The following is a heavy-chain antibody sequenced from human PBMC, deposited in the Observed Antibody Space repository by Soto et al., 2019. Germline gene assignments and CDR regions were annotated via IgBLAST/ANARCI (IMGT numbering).Heavy chain of an antibody. CDR3: ARDWEGVALIGVYYYYYYGMDV. Sequence: KVSCKASGYTFTSYYMHWVRQAPGQGLEWMGIINPSGGSTSYAQKFQGRVTMTRDTATSTVYMELSSLRSEDTAVYSCARDWEGVALIGVYYYYYYGMDVWGQGTKVTVSS. D-gene: IGHD2-15*01. V-gene: IGHV1-46*01. CDR2: INPSGGST. J-gene: IGHJ6*02. CDR1: GYTFTSYY.